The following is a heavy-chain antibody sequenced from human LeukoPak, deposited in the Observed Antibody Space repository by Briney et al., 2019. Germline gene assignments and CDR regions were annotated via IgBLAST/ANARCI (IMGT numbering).Heavy chain of an antibody. J-gene: IGHJ4*02. CDR3: ARGTRTTPRFDY. D-gene: IGHD1-7*01. V-gene: IGHV1-18*01. CDR2: ISAYNGNT. Sequence: ASVKVSCKASGYTFSNYGISWVRQAPGQGLEWMGWISAYNGNTNYAQKLQGRVTMTTDTSTSTAYMELRSLRSDDTAVYCCARGTRTTPRFDYWGQGTLVTVSS. CDR1: GYTFSNYG.